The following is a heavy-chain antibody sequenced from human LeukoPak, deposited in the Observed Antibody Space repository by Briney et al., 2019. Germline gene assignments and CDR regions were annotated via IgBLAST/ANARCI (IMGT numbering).Heavy chain of an antibody. CDR3: ARGLPTPYYYGSGSYYRRGGHWFDP. CDR1: GGSICSYY. J-gene: IGHJ5*02. V-gene: IGHV4-59*12. CDR2: IYYSGST. D-gene: IGHD3-10*01. Sequence: PSETLSLTCTVSGGSICSYYWSWIRQPPGKGLEWIGYIYYSGSTNYNPSLKSRVTISVDTSKNQFSLKLSSVTAADTAVYYCARGLPTPYYYGSGSYYRRGGHWFDPWGQGTLVTVSS.